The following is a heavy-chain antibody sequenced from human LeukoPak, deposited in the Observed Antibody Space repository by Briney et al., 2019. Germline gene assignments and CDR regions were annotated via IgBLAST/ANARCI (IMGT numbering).Heavy chain of an antibody. J-gene: IGHJ4*02. CDR1: GFTFSNYV. D-gene: IGHD3-10*01. CDR2: ISHDGNNK. V-gene: IGHV3-30-3*01. Sequence: GKSLRLSCAASGFTFSNYVFYWVRQAPAKGLEWVAVISHDGNNKNYGDSVKGRFTIARDTPKNTVYLQMNSLRVEDTAVYYCSTSYLMGYPMTTSSGVGGQGTLVTVSS. CDR3: STSYLMGYPMTTSSGV.